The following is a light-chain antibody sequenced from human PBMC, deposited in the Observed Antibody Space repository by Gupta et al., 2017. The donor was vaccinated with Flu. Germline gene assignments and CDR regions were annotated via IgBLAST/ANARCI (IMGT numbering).Light chain of an antibody. V-gene: IGLV1-44*01. CDR3: AAWADRMNGVV. Sequence: RVTRSCYGSSSIIGANIVNWYQHVAGTAPNLIIEGKIKRPSGVTDRFSGSKAGTSASRAIRGLKSEDEADYYGAAWADRMNGVVFGGGTKLTVL. CDR2: GKI. J-gene: IGLJ3*02. CDR1: SSIIGANI.